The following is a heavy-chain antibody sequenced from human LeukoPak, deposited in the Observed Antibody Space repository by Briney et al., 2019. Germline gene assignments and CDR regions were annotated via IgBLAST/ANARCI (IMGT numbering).Heavy chain of an antibody. CDR2: INTNTGNP. CDR1: GYTFTSYD. Sequence: ASVKVSCNASGYTFTSYDINWVRQATGQGLEWMGWINTNTGNPTYAQGFTGRFVFSLDTSVSTAYLQISSLKAEDTAVYYCARDLPEYYYDSSGYGDYWGQGTLVTVSS. J-gene: IGHJ4*02. D-gene: IGHD3-22*01. V-gene: IGHV7-4-1*02. CDR3: ARDLPEYYYDSSGYGDY.